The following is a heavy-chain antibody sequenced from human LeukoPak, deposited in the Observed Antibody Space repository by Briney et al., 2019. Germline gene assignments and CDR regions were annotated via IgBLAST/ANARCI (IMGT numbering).Heavy chain of an antibody. J-gene: IGHJ4*02. D-gene: IGHD6-19*01. CDR2: ISGSGGST. Sequence: GGSLRLSCAASGFTFSSYAMSWVRQAPGKGLEWVSAISGSGGSTYYADSVKGRFTSSRDISKNTLYLQMGSLTAEDTAVYYCARDPTTVAGANWGQGTLVTVSS. CDR1: GFTFSSYA. CDR3: ARDPTTVAGAN. V-gene: IGHV3-23*01.